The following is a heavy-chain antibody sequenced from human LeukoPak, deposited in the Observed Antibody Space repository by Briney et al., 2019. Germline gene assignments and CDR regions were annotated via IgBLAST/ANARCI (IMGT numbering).Heavy chain of an antibody. CDR1: GYTFTGYY. CDR3: ARARWNWNYGGRLWD. D-gene: IGHD1-7*01. CDR2: INPNSGGT. J-gene: IGHJ4*02. V-gene: IGHV1-2*02. Sequence: GASVKVSCKASGYTFTGYYMHWVRQAPGQGLEWMGWINPNSGGTNYAQKFQGRVTMTRDTSISTAYMELSRLRSDDTAVYYCARARWNWNYGGRLWDWGQGTLVTVSS.